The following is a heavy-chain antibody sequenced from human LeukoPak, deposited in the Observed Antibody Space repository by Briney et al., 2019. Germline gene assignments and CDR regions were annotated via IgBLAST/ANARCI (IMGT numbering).Heavy chain of an antibody. CDR3: ASELRYFDWLLSYFDY. V-gene: IGHV3-7*01. D-gene: IGHD3-9*01. Sequence: GGSLRLSCAASGFTFSSYWMSWVRQAPGKGLEWVANIKQDGSEKYYVDSVKGRFTISRDNDKNSLYLQMNSLRAEDTAVYYCASELRYFDWLLSYFDYWGQGTLVTVSS. CDR1: GFTFSSYW. CDR2: IKQDGSEK. J-gene: IGHJ4*02.